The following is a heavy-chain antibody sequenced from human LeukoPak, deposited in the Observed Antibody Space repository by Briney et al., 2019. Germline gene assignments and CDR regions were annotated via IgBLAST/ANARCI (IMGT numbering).Heavy chain of an antibody. CDR2: ISSASNTT. CDR1: GFTFSSYS. D-gene: IGHD3-10*01. Sequence: GESLRLSCAASGFTFSSYSMNWVRQAPGKGLEWISYISSASNTTYYADSVKGRFTISRDNAKNSVYLQMNSLRAEDTAMYYCARDGWFGDYNWFDPWGQGTLVTVSS. V-gene: IGHV3-48*01. J-gene: IGHJ5*02. CDR3: ARDGWFGDYNWFDP.